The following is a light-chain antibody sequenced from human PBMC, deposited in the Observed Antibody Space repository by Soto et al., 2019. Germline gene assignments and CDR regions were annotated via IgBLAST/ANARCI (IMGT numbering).Light chain of an antibody. CDR1: QSVSSN. Sequence: EIVMTQSPATLTVSPGERATLSCTASQSVSSNLAWYQQKPGQAPRLLIYGASTRATGIPARFSGSGSGTELTLTISSLQSEDFAVYYCQQYNNWPLTFGGGTKVDIK. CDR2: GAS. CDR3: QQYNNWPLT. V-gene: IGKV3-15*01. J-gene: IGKJ4*01.